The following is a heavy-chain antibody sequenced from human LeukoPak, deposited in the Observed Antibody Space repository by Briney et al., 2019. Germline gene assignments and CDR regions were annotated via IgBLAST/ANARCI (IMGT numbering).Heavy chain of an antibody. D-gene: IGHD2-2*01. CDR3: AHMPSCYCGFDY. CDR1: GFSLSTSGVG. Sequence: ESGPTLVKPTQTLTLTCTFSGFSLSTSGVGVGWIRQPPGKTLEWLALIYWDDDKRYSPSLKSRLTITKDTSKNQVVLTMTNMDPVDTATYYCAHMPSCYCGFDYWGQGTLVTVSS. V-gene: IGHV2-5*02. CDR2: IYWDDDK. J-gene: IGHJ4*02.